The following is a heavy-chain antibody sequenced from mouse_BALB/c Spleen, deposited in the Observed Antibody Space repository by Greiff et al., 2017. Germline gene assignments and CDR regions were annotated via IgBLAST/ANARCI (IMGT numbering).Heavy chain of an antibody. V-gene: IGHV5-6-5*01. CDR1: GFTFSSYA. CDR2: ISSGGST. Sequence: EVKVVESGGGLVKPGGSLKLSCAASGFTFSSYAMSWVRQTPEKRLEWVASISSGGSTYYPDSVKGRFTISRDNARNILYLQMSSLRSEDTAMYYCARFSYYYGSPYAMDYWGQGTSVTVSS. CDR3: ARFSYYYGSPYAMDY. D-gene: IGHD1-1*01. J-gene: IGHJ4*01.